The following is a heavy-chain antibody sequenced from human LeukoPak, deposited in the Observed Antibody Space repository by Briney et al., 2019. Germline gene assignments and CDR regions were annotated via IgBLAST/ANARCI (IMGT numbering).Heavy chain of an antibody. J-gene: IGHJ4*01. Sequence: SGPTLVKPTQTLTLTCTFSGFSLSTSGVGVGWIRQPPGKALEWLALIYWDDDKRYSPSLKSRLTITKDTSKNQVVLTMTNMDPVDTATYYCSHVANTFVRGVKVFYYLGQGTLGTVSS. CDR2: IYWDDDK. CDR1: GFSLSTSGVG. D-gene: IGHD3-10*01. V-gene: IGHV2-5*02. CDR3: SHVANTFVRGVKVFYY.